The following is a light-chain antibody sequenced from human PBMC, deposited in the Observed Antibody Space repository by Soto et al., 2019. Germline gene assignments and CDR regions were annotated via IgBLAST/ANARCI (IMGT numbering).Light chain of an antibody. J-gene: IGLJ1*01. CDR3: SSYTSSSLHV. Sequence: QSVLTQPASVSGSPGQSITISCTGTSSDVGGYNYVSWNQHHPGKAPKLMIYDVSNRPSGVSNRCSGSKSSNTASLTISGLQAEDEADYYCSSYTSSSLHVFGTGTKVTVL. CDR2: DVS. CDR1: SSDVGGYNY. V-gene: IGLV2-14*03.